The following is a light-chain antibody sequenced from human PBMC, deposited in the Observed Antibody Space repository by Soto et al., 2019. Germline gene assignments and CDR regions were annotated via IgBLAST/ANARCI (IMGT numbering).Light chain of an antibody. CDR2: EVS. Sequence: QSALTQPASVSGSPGQSITISCTGTSSDVGGYNYVSWYQQYPGKAPKVMIYEVSNRPSGVSNRFSGSKSGNTASLTISGLQAEDEADYYCSSYTSSTIVFGGGTKVTVL. J-gene: IGLJ2*01. CDR1: SSDVGGYNY. V-gene: IGLV2-14*01. CDR3: SSYTSSTIV.